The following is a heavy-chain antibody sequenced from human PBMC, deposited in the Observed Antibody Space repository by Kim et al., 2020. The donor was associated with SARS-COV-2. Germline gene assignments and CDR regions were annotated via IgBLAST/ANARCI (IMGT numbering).Heavy chain of an antibody. V-gene: IGHV3-21*04. CDR2: ISSSSSYI. D-gene: IGHD6-13*01. CDR1: GFTFSSYS. J-gene: IGHJ6*02. Sequence: GGSLRLSCAASGFTFSSYSMNWVRQAPGKGLEWVSSISSSSSYIYYADSVKGRFTISRDNAKNSLYLQMNSLRAEDTAVYYCARSYGSSWYSYYYYGMDVWGQGTTVTVSS. CDR3: ARSYGSSWYSYYYYGMDV.